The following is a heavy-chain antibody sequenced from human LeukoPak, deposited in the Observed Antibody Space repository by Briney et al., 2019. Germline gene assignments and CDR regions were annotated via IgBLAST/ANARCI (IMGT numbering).Heavy chain of an antibody. D-gene: IGHD1-1*01. CDR3: ARGVPTGIDYFDY. CDR1: GFTFSTYW. CDR2: IKQDGSEA. V-gene: IGHV3-7*01. J-gene: IGHJ4*02. Sequence: GGSLRLSCAASGFTFSTYWMTWVRQAPGKGLEWVANIKQDGSEAYYVDSVKGRFTISRDNAKNSLYLQMSSLRAEDTAIYYCARGVPTGIDYFDYWGQGTLATVSS.